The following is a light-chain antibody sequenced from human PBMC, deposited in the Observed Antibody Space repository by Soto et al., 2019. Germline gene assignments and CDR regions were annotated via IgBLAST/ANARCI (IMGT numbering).Light chain of an antibody. CDR2: GIS. J-gene: IGKJ2*01. CDR1: QSVVSNY. V-gene: IGKV3-20*01. CDR3: HQYGSTPRT. Sequence: EIVLTQSPGTLSLSPGERATLSCRASQSVVSNYFSWFQQKPGQAPGLLIYGISIRATGIPDRFSASGSGTDFTLTITRLEPEDFAVYYCHQYGSTPRTFGQGTKLEIK.